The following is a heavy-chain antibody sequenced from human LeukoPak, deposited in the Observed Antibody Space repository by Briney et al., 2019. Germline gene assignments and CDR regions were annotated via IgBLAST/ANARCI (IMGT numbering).Heavy chain of an antibody. CDR3: ARGGEVCSSSSCYRGHDY. J-gene: IGHJ4*02. Sequence: GASVKVSCKASGDTFTGYYMHWGRQAIGQGREWMGWINPKSGGTTYEQKFQGRVTMTRDTSTSTAYMELSRVRSDDTAVYYCARGGEVCSSSSCYRGHDYWGQGTLVTVSS. V-gene: IGHV1-2*02. CDR2: INPKSGGT. D-gene: IGHD2-2*01. CDR1: GDTFTGYY.